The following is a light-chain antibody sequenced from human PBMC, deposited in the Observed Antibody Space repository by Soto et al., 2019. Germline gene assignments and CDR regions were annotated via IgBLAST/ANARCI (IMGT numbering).Light chain of an antibody. CDR1: QTRTRAY. V-gene: IGKV3-20*01. CDR2: AAS. J-gene: IGKJ2*01. CDR3: HQYHSPPQT. Sequence: EIVLMESPGTMSLSTGEIATLSCRASQTRTRAYVAWYQQKPGQAPRLLIYAASYRATGISDKFSGSGSGTDFSLTISRLEPEDSAVYYCHQYHSPPQTVGQGKKVEI.